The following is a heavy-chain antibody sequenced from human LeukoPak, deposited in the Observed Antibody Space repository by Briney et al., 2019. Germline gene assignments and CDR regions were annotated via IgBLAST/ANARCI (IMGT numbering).Heavy chain of an antibody. D-gene: IGHD3-9*01. CDR1: GGSISSSSYY. CDR2: IYYSGST. Sequence: SETLSLTCTVSGGSISSSSYYWGWIRQPPGKGLEWIGSIYYSGSTYYNPSLKSRVTISVDTSKNQFSLKLSSVTAADTAVYYCARHYYDILTGYYWYYFDYWGQRTLVTVSS. CDR3: ARHYYDILTGYYWYYFDY. V-gene: IGHV4-39*01. J-gene: IGHJ4*02.